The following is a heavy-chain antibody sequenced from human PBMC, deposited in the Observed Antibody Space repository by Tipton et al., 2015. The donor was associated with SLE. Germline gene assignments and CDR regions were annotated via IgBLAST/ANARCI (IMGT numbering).Heavy chain of an antibody. Sequence: TLSLTCTVSGYSISSGYYWGWIRQPPGKGLEWIGSIYHSGSTYYNPSLKSRVTISVDTSKNQFSLKLSSVTAADTAVYYCARDEAAAGPAFDIWGQGTMVTVSS. J-gene: IGHJ3*02. V-gene: IGHV4-38-2*02. CDR3: ARDEAAAGPAFDI. D-gene: IGHD6-13*01. CDR1: GYSISSGYY. CDR2: IYHSGST.